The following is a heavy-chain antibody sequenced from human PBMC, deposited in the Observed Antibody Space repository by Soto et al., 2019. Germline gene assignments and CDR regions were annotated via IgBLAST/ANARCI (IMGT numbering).Heavy chain of an antibody. V-gene: IGHV4-31*03. Sequence: QVQLQESGPGLVKPSQTLSLTCTVSGGSISSGGYYWSWIRQHPGKGLEWIGYIYYIGSTYYNPSIKSRVTISVDTSKNPFSLKLSSVTAADTAVYYCATLYMVRGVRTFDYWGQGTLVTVSS. J-gene: IGHJ4*02. CDR3: ATLYMVRGVRTFDY. CDR1: GGSISSGGYY. D-gene: IGHD3-10*01. CDR2: IYYIGST.